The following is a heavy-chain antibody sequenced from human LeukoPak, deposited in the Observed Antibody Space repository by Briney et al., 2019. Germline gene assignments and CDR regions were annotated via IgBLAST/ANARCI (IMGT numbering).Heavy chain of an antibody. CDR3: ARAGYCSSTSCYTFYGMDV. Sequence: GGSLRLSCTASVFIFSDYYISWIRQAPGKTLECVSYISSSSSYTHYADSVKGRFTISRDNAKNSLYLQMNSLRAEDTAVYYCARAGYCSSTSCYTFYGMDVWSKGTTVTVSS. D-gene: IGHD2-2*01. CDR1: VFIFSDYY. CDR2: ISSSSSYT. J-gene: IGHJ6*04. V-gene: IGHV3-11*06.